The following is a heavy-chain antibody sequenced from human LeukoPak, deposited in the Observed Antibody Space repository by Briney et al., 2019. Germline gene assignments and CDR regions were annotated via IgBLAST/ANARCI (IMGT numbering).Heavy chain of an antibody. CDR1: GYTFTGYY. CDR3: ARSRAAHHNWFDP. V-gene: IGHV1-2*02. Sequence: GASVKVSCKASGYTFTGYYMHWVRQAPGQGLEWMGWINPNSGGTNYAQKFQGRVTMTRDTSISTAYMELSRLRSDDTAVYYCARSRAAHHNWFDPWGQGTLVTVSS. D-gene: IGHD3-10*01. CDR2: INPNSGGT. J-gene: IGHJ5*02.